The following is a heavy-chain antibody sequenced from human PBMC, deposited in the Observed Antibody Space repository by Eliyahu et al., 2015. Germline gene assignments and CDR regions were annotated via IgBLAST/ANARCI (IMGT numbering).Heavy chain of an antibody. CDR1: TFTSYY. J-gene: IGHJ4*02. CDR3: AREWGGDIVATITGFDY. Sequence: TFTSYYMHWVRQAPGQGLEWMEIINPSGGSTSYAQKFQGRVTMTRDTSTSTVYMELSSLRSEDTAVYYCAREWGGDIVATITGFDYWGQGTLVTVSS. V-gene: IGHV1-46*01. CDR2: INPSGGST. D-gene: IGHD5-12*01.